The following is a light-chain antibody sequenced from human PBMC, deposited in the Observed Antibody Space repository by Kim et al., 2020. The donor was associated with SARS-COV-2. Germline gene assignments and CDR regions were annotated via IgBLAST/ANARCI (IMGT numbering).Light chain of an antibody. J-gene: IGKJ4*01. V-gene: IGKV1-12*01. CDR3: QQAESFSPLP. Sequence: DIQMTQSPSSVSASVGDRVTITCRASQDIKTWLAWYQQKPGKAPKLLIYAASTLQRGVPSRFRGSGSGTDFTLTIISLQPEDFGTYYCQQAESFSPLPFGGGTKVDIK. CDR1: QDIKTW. CDR2: AAS.